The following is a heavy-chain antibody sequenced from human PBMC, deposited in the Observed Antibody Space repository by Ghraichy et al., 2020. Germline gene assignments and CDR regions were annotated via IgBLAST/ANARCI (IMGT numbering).Heavy chain of an antibody. CDR3: ARSSVPSYSFDD. V-gene: IGHV4-31*03. Sequence: SETLSLTCTVSGGSISSGGYYWSWIRQHPGKGLEWIGYIYFSGITYYNPSLKSRLIISLDTSKTQFSRKLTSVTAGDPAVYYCARSSVPSYSFDDWGQGTLVTVSS. J-gene: IGHJ4*02. CDR2: IYFSGIT. D-gene: IGHD3-16*02. CDR1: GGSISSGGYY.